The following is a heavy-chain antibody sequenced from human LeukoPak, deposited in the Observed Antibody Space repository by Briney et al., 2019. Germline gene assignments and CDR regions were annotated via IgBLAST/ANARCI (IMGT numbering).Heavy chain of an antibody. CDR1: GGSISSYY. Sequence: PSETLSLTCTVSGGSISSYYWSWIRQPPGKGLEWIGYIYYSGSTNYNPSLKSRVTISVDTSKNQFSLKLSSVTAADTALYYCARGPGYSYGYYYYYMDVWGKGTTVTVSS. D-gene: IGHD5-18*01. V-gene: IGHV4-59*01. CDR3: ARGPGYSYGYYYYYMDV. J-gene: IGHJ6*03. CDR2: IYYSGST.